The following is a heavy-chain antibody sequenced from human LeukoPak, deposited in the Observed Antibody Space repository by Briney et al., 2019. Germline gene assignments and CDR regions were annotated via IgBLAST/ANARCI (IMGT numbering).Heavy chain of an antibody. CDR3: AKDRGV. V-gene: IGHV3-23*01. J-gene: IGHJ6*02. CDR2: ISGSGGST. Sequence: GGSLRLSCAASGLIFSTYPMIWVRQAPGKGLEWVSGISGSGGSTYYTDSVRGRFTISRDNSKNTLYLQMNSLRVEDTAVYYCAKDRGVWGQGTTVTVSS. CDR1: GLIFSTYP.